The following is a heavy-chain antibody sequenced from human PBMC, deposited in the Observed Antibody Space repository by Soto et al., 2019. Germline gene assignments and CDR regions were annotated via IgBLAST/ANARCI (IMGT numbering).Heavy chain of an antibody. Sequence: GGSLRLSCAASGFTFSSYSMNWVRQAPGKGLEWVSYISSSSSTIYYADSVKGRFTISRDNAKNSLYLQMNSLRAEDTAVYYCARDYSDFWSGYYTTYYYYYYMDVWGKGTTVTVSS. V-gene: IGHV3-48*01. D-gene: IGHD3-3*01. J-gene: IGHJ6*03. CDR2: ISSSSSTI. CDR1: GFTFSSYS. CDR3: ARDYSDFWSGYYTTYYYYYYMDV.